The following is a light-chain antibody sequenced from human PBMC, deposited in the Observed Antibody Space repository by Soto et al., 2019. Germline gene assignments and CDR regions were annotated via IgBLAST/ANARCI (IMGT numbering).Light chain of an antibody. CDR1: QGISSW. V-gene: IGKV1-12*02. Sequence: DIQMTQSPSSVSASVGDRVTITCRASQGISSWLGWYQQKPGKAPKLLIYAASSLQSGVTSRFSGSGSGTDFTLPISSLQTEDFATYYCQQANSFPSIFGGGTKVEIK. CDR3: QQANSFPSI. CDR2: AAS. J-gene: IGKJ4*01.